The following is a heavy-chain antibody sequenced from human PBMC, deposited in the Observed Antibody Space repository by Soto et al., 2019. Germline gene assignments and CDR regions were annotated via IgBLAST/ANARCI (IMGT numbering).Heavy chain of an antibody. CDR2: TRNKANSYTT. D-gene: IGHD5-18*01. CDR1: GFTFSDHY. J-gene: IGHJ4*02. CDR3: ARDSGYSYGPIDY. Sequence: GGSLRLSCAASGFTFSDHYMDWVRQAPGKGLEWVGRTRNKANSYTTEYAASVKGRFTISRDDSKNSLYLQMNSLKTEDTAVYYCARDSGYSYGPIDYWGQGTLVTVSS. V-gene: IGHV3-72*01.